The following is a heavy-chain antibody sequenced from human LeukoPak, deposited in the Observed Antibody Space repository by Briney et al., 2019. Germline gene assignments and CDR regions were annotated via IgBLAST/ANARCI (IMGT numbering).Heavy chain of an antibody. CDR1: GFTFSSYW. CDR3: AREGYVVVVPAAIDAFDI. D-gene: IGHD2-2*01. CDR2: IKQDGCEK. Sequence: GGSLRLSCAASGFTFSSYWMSWVRQAPGKGLEWVANIKQDGCEKYYVDSVKGRFTISRDNAKNSLYLQMNSLRAEDTAVYYCAREGYVVVVPAAIDAFDIWGQGTMVAVSS. J-gene: IGHJ3*02. V-gene: IGHV3-7*01.